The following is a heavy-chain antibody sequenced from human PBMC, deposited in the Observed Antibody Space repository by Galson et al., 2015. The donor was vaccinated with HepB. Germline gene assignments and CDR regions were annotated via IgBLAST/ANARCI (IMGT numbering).Heavy chain of an antibody. J-gene: IGHJ4*02. CDR1: GFTFSSYW. D-gene: IGHD6-13*01. V-gene: IGHV3-74*01. Sequence: SLRLSCAVSGFTFSSYWMHWVRQAPGKGLVWVSRINSDGSRTYYADSVKGRFTISRDNAKSTVFLQMNILRDEDTAVYYCARDIFGSSWYSDYWGQGTLVTVSS. CDR3: ARDIFGSSWYSDY. CDR2: INSDGSRT.